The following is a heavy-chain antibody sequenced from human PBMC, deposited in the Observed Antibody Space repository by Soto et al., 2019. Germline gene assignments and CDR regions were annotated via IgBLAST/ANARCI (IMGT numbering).Heavy chain of an antibody. CDR1: GFTLSSYA. Sequence: GGSLRLSCAASGFTLSSYAMSWVRQAPGKGLEWVSAISGSGGSTYYADSVKGRFTISRDNSKNTLYLQMNSLRAEDTAVYYCAKDRWLSMIDNWFDPWGQGTLVTVSS. V-gene: IGHV3-23*01. CDR3: AKDRWLSMIDNWFDP. J-gene: IGHJ5*02. CDR2: ISGSGGST. D-gene: IGHD3-9*01.